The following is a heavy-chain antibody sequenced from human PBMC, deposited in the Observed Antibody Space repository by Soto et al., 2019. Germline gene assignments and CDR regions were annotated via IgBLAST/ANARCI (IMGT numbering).Heavy chain of an antibody. D-gene: IGHD3-22*01. J-gene: IGHJ4*02. CDR1: GYTFTSYY. CDR3: ARGAQGFFPVSGIYFYFDH. Sequence: ASVKVSCKASGYTFTSYYMHWVRQAPGQGLEWMGIINPSGGSTSYAQKFQGRVTMTRDTSTSTVYMELSSLRSEDTAIFYCARGAQGFFPVSGIYFYFDHWGQGTPVTVSS. CDR2: INPSGGST. V-gene: IGHV1-46*01.